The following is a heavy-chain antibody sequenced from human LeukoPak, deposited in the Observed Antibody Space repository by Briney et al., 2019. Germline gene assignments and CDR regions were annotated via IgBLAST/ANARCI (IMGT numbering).Heavy chain of an antibody. CDR2: IKRDGNEK. D-gene: IGHD3-10*01. CDR3: AKEGAYPIITYDS. CDR1: GFTFSSYW. Sequence: PGGSLRLSCAASGFTFSSYWMNCVRQAPGKRLEWVANIKRDGNEKNYVDSVKGRFSISRDNAKNSLYLQMDSLRAEDTAVYYCAKEGAYPIITYDSWGQGALVTVSS. J-gene: IGHJ5*01. V-gene: IGHV3-7*01.